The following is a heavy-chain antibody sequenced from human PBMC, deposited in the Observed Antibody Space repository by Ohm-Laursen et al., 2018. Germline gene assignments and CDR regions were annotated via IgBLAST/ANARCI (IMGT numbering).Heavy chain of an antibody. CDR2: ISQTGGIT. Sequence: SLRLSCAASGFTFSAYYMAWMRQAPGKGLEWLSHISQTGGITYYTDSVKGRFTVSRDNAQNSVYLEMHSLRAEDTAVYYCARNSSTWGRSVDYWGQGALVTVSS. V-gene: IGHV3-11*01. J-gene: IGHJ4*02. CDR3: ARNSSTWGRSVDY. D-gene: IGHD2-2*01. CDR1: GFTFSAYY.